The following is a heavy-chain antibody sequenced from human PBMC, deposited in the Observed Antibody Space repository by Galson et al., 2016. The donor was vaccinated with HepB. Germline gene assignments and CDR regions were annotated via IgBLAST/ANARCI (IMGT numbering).Heavy chain of an antibody. CDR2: ISYDGGDK. Sequence: SLRLSCAASGFTFSRYGMHWVRQAPGKGLEWVAVISYDGGDKHYADSVKGRFTVSRDNSKNTLFLQMHSLRVEDTAMYYCAKLDCGRDCPRDDWGQGTQVTVS. J-gene: IGHJ4*02. CDR3: AKLDCGRDCPRDD. CDR1: GFTFSRYG. D-gene: IGHD2-21*02. V-gene: IGHV3-30*19.